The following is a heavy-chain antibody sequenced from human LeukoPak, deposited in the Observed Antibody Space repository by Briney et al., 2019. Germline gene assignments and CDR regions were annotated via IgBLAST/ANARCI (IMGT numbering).Heavy chain of an antibody. CDR1: GFTFSSYA. CDR2: MSGNGGST. J-gene: IGHJ4*02. CDR3: ARSLIRSTGWYDY. Sequence: PGGSLRLSCAASGFTFSSYALNWVRQAPGTGLEWVSVMSGNGGSTYYAGSVKGRFAISRDNSKSTLYLQMNSLRAEDAAVYYCARSLIRSTGWYDYWGQGTLVTVSS. D-gene: IGHD6-19*01. V-gene: IGHV3-23*01.